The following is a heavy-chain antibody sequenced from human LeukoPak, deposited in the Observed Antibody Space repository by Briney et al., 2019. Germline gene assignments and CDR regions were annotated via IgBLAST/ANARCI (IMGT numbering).Heavy chain of an antibody. CDR3: ARGLGGMDV. J-gene: IGHJ6*02. CDR1: GGSISSYY. Sequence: ASETLSLTCTVSGGSISSYYWSWIRQPPGKGLEWIGEINHSGSTNYNPSLKSRVTISVDTSKNQFSLKLSSVTAADTAVYYCARGLGGMDVWGQGTTVTVSS. CDR2: INHSGST. V-gene: IGHV4-34*01.